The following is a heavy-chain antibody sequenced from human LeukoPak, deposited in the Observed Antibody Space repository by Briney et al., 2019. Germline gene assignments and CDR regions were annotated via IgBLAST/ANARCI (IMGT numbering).Heavy chain of an antibody. D-gene: IGHD6-13*01. CDR2: IKPDGSEE. V-gene: IGHV3-7*05. CDR3: AKPSRSSSNEY. Sequence: GGSLRLSCAASGFTFSTYWMTWARQAPGKGLEWVATIKPDGSEEYYVDSVKGRFTISRDNAKNSLYLQMNSLRAEDTAVYYCAKPSRSSSNEYWGQGTLVTVSS. J-gene: IGHJ4*02. CDR1: GFTFSTYW.